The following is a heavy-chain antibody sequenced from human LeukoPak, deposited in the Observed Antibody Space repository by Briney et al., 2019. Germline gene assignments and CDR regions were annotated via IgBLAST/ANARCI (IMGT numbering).Heavy chain of an antibody. D-gene: IGHD6-19*01. CDR2: ISGDGGSR. CDR1: GFTFDDYA. Sequence: GGSLRLSCAVSGFTFDDYAMHWVRQAPGKGLEWVSLISGDGGSRYYAGSVKGRFTVSRDNSKNSLYLQMNRLRAEDTALYYCAKGADPLTWRMTTVAGTRFDFWGQGTLVTVSS. J-gene: IGHJ4*02. V-gene: IGHV3-43*02. CDR3: AKGADPLTWRMTTVAGTRFDF.